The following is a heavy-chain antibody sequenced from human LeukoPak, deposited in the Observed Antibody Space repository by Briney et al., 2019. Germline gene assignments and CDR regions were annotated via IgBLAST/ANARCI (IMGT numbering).Heavy chain of an antibody. J-gene: IGHJ4*02. D-gene: IGHD7-27*01. V-gene: IGHV4-4*07. Sequence: SETLSLTCTVSGGSISSYYWSWIRQPPGKGLEWIGRLSTTGSTYYNPSFNSRVTMSVDRSRSQFSLKLSSLTAADTAVYYCAKSPSTIGWNWGYFFDDWGQGIVVTVSS. CDR3: AKSPSTIGWNWGYFFDD. CDR2: LSTTGST. CDR1: GGSISSYY.